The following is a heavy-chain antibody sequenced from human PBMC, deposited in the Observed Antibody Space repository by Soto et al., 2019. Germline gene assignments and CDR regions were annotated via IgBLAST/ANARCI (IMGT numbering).Heavy chain of an antibody. CDR3: AKDWSELLHVY. CDR1: GFTFSSYA. J-gene: IGHJ4*02. D-gene: IGHD1-7*01. Sequence: DVQLLESGGGLVHLGGSLRLSCTASGFTFSSYAMSWVRQAPGKGLEWVSGIGGTGVYTYYADSVKGRFIISRDNSMNTVYLQMNSMRADDTAVYYCAKDWSELLHVYWGQGTLVTVSS. V-gene: IGHV3-23*01. CDR2: IGGTGVYT.